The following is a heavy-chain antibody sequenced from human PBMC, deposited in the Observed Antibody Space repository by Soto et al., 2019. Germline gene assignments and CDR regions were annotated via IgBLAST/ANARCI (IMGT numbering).Heavy chain of an antibody. V-gene: IGHV4-59*01. Sequence: QVQLQESGPGLVKPSETLSLTCTVSGGSISSYYWSWIRQPPGKGLEWIGYIYYSGSTNYNPSLKSRVTRSVDTSKNQFSLKLSSVTAADTAVYYCARGAYSSSSYFDYWGQGTLVTVSS. D-gene: IGHD6-6*01. CDR3: ARGAYSSSSYFDY. J-gene: IGHJ4*02. CDR2: IYYSGST. CDR1: GGSISSYY.